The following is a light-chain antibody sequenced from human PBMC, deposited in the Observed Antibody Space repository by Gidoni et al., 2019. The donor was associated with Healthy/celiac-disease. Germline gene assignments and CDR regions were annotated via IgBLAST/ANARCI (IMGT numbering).Light chain of an antibody. V-gene: IGLV2-11*01. Sequence: QSALTQPRSVSGSPGQSVTISCTGTSSDVGGYNYVSWYQQHPGKAPKLMIYDVSQRPSGVPDRFSGSKSGNTASLTISGLQAEDEADYYYCSYAGSYTFEVFGGGTKLTVL. CDR2: DVS. CDR3: CSYAGSYTFEV. CDR1: SSDVGGYNY. J-gene: IGLJ2*01.